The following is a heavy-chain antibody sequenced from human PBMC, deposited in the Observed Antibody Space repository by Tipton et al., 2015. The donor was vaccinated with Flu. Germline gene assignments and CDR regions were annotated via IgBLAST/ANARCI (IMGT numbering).Heavy chain of an antibody. CDR2: IYSSGST. V-gene: IGHV4-39*07. J-gene: IGHJ5*02. CDR3: ARAKAVASPLYNWFDP. CDR1: GGSISSSSYY. D-gene: IGHD6-19*01. Sequence: LSCTVSGGSISSSSYYWGWIRQPPGKGLEWIGSIYSSGSTYYNPSLKSRVTISVDTSKNQFSLKLSSVTAADTAVYYCARAKAVASPLYNWFDPWGQGTLVTVSS.